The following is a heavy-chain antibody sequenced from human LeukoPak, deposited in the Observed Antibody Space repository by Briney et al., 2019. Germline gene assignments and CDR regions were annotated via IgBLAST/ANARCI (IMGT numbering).Heavy chain of an antibody. J-gene: IGHJ5*02. CDR3: ARHPWASQDCSGGSCYPHNWFDP. CDR1: GGSISSYY. V-gene: IGHV4-59*08. Sequence: PSETLSLTCTVSGGSISSYYWSWIRQPPGKGLEWIGYIYCSGSTNYNPSLKSRVTISVDASKNQFSLKLSSVTAADTAVYYCARHPWASQDCSGGSCYPHNWFDPWGQGTLVTVSS. D-gene: IGHD2-15*01. CDR2: IYCSGST.